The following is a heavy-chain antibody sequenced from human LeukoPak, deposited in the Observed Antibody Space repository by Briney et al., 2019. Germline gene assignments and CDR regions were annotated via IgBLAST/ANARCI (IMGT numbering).Heavy chain of an antibody. D-gene: IGHD3-9*01. V-gene: IGHV3-23*01. CDR2: ISGSGGST. CDR1: GFTFSSYA. CDR3: AKHPLRYFDWLFSKDYFDY. Sequence: GGSLRLSCAASGFTFSSYAMSWVRQAPGKGLEWVSAISGSGGSTYYADSVKDRFTISRDNSKNTLYLQMNSLRAEDTAVYYCAKHPLRYFDWLFSKDYFDYWGQGTLVTVSS. J-gene: IGHJ4*02.